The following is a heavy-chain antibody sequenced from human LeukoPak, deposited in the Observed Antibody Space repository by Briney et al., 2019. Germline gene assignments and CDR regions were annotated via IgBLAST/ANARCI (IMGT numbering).Heavy chain of an antibody. Sequence: SETLTLTCTVSGGSISSYYWSWIRQPPGKGLEWIGYIYYSGSTNYNPSLKSRVTISVDTSKNQFSLKLSSVTAANTAVYYCARDRRRQDDLTLFDYWGQGTLVTVSS. CDR1: GGSISSYY. CDR2: IYYSGST. CDR3: ARDRRRQDDLTLFDY. V-gene: IGHV4-59*01. D-gene: IGHD3-16*01. J-gene: IGHJ4*02.